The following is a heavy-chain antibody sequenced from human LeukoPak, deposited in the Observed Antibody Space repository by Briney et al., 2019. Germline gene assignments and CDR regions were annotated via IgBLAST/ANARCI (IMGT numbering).Heavy chain of an antibody. J-gene: IGHJ4*02. Sequence: SSVKVSCKASGGTFSSYAISWVRQAPGQGLEWMGGIIPIFGTANYEQKFQGRVTITTDESTSTAYMELSSLRSEDTAVYYCARLGGPNSYGYGYWGQGTLVTVSS. D-gene: IGHD5-18*01. CDR1: GGTFSSYA. V-gene: IGHV1-69*05. CDR3: ARLGGPNSYGYGY. CDR2: IIPIFGTA.